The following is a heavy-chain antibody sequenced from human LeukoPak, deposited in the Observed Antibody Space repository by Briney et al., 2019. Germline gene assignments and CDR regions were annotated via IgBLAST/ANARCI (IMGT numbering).Heavy chain of an antibody. J-gene: IGHJ4*02. Sequence: ASVKVSCKTSGYSFITYGVSWVRQAPGQGLQWMGWIGGSSGNTNYLQSLQGRLTLTTDTSTSTAYMELRSLRSDETAIYYCARAGATLTAHFDNWGQGALVIVSS. V-gene: IGHV1-18*01. CDR2: IGGSSGNT. CDR1: GYSFITYG. CDR3: ARAGATLTAHFDN. D-gene: IGHD2-21*02.